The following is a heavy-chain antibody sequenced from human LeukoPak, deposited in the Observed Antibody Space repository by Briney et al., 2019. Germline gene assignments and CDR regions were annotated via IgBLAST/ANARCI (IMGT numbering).Heavy chain of an antibody. J-gene: IGHJ5*02. V-gene: IGHV4-39*07. CDR2: IYHSGST. CDR3: ARDGYYDSSGYYYGQYNWFDP. CDR1: GGSIRSTSYY. D-gene: IGHD3-22*01. Sequence: PSETLSLTCTVSGGSIRSTSYYWAWIRQPPGKGLEWIGSIYHSGSTYYNPSLKSRVTISVDTSKNQFSLKLSSVTAADTAVYYCARDGYYDSSGYYYGQYNWFDPWGQGTLVTVSS.